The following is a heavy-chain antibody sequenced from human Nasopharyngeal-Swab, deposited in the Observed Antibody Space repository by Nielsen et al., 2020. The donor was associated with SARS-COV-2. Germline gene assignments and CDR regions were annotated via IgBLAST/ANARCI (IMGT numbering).Heavy chain of an antibody. CDR3: ARGGTYYFDY. CDR1: GYTFTSYG. CDR2: ISAYNGNT. Sequence: ASVKVSCKASGYTFTSYGISWVRQAPGQGLEWMGWISAYNGNTNYAQKFQGRVTMTRDTPISTAYMELSRLRSDDTAVYYCARGGTYYFDYWGQGTLVTVSS. V-gene: IGHV1-18*01. J-gene: IGHJ4*02. D-gene: IGHD1-26*01.